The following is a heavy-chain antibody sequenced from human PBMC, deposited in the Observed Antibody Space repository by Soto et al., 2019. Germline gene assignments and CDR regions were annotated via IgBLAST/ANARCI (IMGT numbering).Heavy chain of an antibody. CDR2: IYYSGST. J-gene: IGHJ6*02. CDR1: GGSISGYY. D-gene: IGHD3-3*01. CDR3: ATVTYDLWRGINPHGMDV. V-gene: IGHV4-59*01. Sequence: SETLSLTCTVSGGSISGYYWSWIRQPPGKGLEWIGYIYYSGSTNYNPSLKSRVTISVDTSKNQFSLKLSSVTAADTAVYYCATVTYDLWRGINPHGMDVWGQGTTVTVSS.